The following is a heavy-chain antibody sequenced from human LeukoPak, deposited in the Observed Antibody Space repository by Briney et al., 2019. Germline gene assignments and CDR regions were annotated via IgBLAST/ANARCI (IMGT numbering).Heavy chain of an antibody. D-gene: IGHD3-3*01. CDR2: ISAYNGNT. CDR1: GYTFTSYG. CDR3: ARAKENVLRFLEWLPHNWFDP. Sequence: ASVKVSCKASGYTFTSYGISWVRQAPGQGLEWMGWISAYNGNTNYAQKLQGRVTMTTDTSTSTAYMELRSLRSDDTAVYYCARAKENVLRFLEWLPHNWFDPWGQGTLVTVSS. V-gene: IGHV1-18*01. J-gene: IGHJ5*02.